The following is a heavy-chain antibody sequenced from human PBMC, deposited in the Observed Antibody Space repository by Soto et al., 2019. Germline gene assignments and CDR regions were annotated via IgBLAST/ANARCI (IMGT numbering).Heavy chain of an antibody. Sequence: GGSLRLSCAASGFTFSSYWMHWVRQAPGKGLVWVSRINSDGSSTSYADSVKGRFTISRDNAKNTLYLQMNSLRAEDTAVYYCARSGDLYYYGSGSGYGMDVWGQGTTVTVSS. CDR1: GFTFSSYW. CDR3: ARSGDLYYYGSGSGYGMDV. V-gene: IGHV3-74*01. J-gene: IGHJ6*02. CDR2: INSDGSST. D-gene: IGHD3-10*01.